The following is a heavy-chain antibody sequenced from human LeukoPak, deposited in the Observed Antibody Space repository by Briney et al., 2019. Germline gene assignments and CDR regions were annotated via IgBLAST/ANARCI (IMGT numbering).Heavy chain of an antibody. V-gene: IGHV3-21*01. CDR2: ISSSSSYI. D-gene: IGHD3-10*01. CDR1: GFTFSSYS. CDR3: ARGVGLGVN. J-gene: IGHJ4*02. Sequence: TGGSLRLSCAASGFTFSSYSMNWVRQAPGKGLEWVSSISSSSSYIYYADSVQGRFTISRDNAKNSLYLQMNSLRAEDTAVYYCARGVGLGVNWGQGTLVTVSS.